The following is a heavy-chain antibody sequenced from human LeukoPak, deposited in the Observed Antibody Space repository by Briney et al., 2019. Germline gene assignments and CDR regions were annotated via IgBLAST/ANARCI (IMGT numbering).Heavy chain of an antibody. CDR1: GGSFSSYY. Sequence: PSETLSLTCAVYGGSFSSYYWGWIRQPPGKGLEWIGSIYYSGSTYYNPSLKSRVTISVDTSKNQFSLKLSSVTAADTAVYYCARLGRYFDEYYFDYWGQGTLVTVSS. CDR3: ARLGRYFDEYYFDY. V-gene: IGHV4-39*07. J-gene: IGHJ4*02. D-gene: IGHD3-9*01. CDR2: IYYSGST.